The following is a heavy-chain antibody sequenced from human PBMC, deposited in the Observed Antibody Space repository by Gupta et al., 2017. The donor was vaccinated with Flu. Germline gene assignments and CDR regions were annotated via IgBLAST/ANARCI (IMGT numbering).Heavy chain of an antibody. V-gene: IGHV3-74*01. D-gene: IGHD5-12*01. J-gene: IGHJ4*02. Sequence: SRINGDGTYTSYADSVKGRFTISRDNAKSTLYLQMKSLRVEDTAVYYCARGGGYDYGAADYWGQGTLVPVS. CDR2: INGDGTYT. CDR3: ARGGGYDYGAADY.